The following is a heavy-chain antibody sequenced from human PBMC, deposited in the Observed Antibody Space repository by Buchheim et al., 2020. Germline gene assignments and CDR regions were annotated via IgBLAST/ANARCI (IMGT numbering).Heavy chain of an antibody. V-gene: IGHV3-7*01. CDR1: RFTFSTYW. D-gene: IGHD1-14*01. J-gene: IGHJ4*02. CDR2: IKQDDSEK. Sequence: ELQLVESGGGLVQPGGSLRLSCAASRFTFSTYWMNWVRQAPGKGLEWVASIKQDDSEKYYVGSVKGRFTISRDNAKNSRYLQMNSLRAEDTAVYYCASSYNWNHGSKFDYWGQGTL. CDR3: ASSYNWNHGSKFDY.